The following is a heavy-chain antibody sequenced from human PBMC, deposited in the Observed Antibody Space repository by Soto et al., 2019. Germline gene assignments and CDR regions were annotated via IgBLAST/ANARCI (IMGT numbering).Heavy chain of an antibody. J-gene: IGHJ6*02. Sequence: EVQVVESGGGLVQPGGSLRLSCVASGFTFTAYWMHWVRQAPGQGLVWVSRIKFDGITASYADSVNGRFTISRDNAKNTVYLQLDSLRAEDTGMCYCARGIRNYYGADVWGQGTTVTVSS. CDR1: GFTFTAYW. D-gene: IGHD2-21*01. V-gene: IGHV3-74*01. CDR3: ARGIRNYYGADV. CDR2: IKFDGITA.